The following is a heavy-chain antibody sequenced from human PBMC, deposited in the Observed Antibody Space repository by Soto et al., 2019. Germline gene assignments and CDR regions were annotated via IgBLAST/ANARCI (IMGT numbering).Heavy chain of an antibody. CDR3: TRETVAGITGFDY. Sequence: GGSLRLSCAASGFNVGAFAVNWVRQAPGKGLEWVSGISVSDAFIYYADSVRGRFSISRDASENILYLQMNCLRVDDTALYYCTRETVAGITGFDYWGPGTLVTVSS. J-gene: IGHJ4*02. V-gene: IGHV3-23*01. D-gene: IGHD1-20*01. CDR2: ISVSDAFI. CDR1: GFNVGAFA.